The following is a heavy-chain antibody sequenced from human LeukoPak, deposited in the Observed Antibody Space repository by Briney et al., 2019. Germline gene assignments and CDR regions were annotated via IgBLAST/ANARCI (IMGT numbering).Heavy chain of an antibody. CDR3: ARHPEGYYFDY. V-gene: IGHV4-59*08. CDR1: GGSISSYY. CDR2: IYYSGST. J-gene: IGHJ4*02. Sequence: SETLSLTCTVSGGSISSYYWSWIRQPPGKGLEWIGYIYYSGSTNYNPSLKSRVTISVDTSKNPFTLKLSSVTAADTAVYYCARHPEGYYFDYWGQGTLVTVSS.